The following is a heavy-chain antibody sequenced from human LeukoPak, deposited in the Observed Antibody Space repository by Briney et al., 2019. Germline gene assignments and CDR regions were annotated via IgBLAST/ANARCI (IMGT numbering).Heavy chain of an antibody. CDR3: AGESYVVGGNPYYYYYYMDV. V-gene: IGHV3-30-3*01. CDR1: GFTFSSYA. CDR2: ISYDGSNK. J-gene: IGHJ6*03. Sequence: PGRSLRLSCAASGFTFSSYAMHWVRQAPGKGLEWVAVISYDGSNKYYADSVKGRFTISRDNSKNTLYLQMNSLRAEDTAVYYCAGESYVVGGNPYYYYYYMDVWGKGTTVTVSS. D-gene: IGHD2-21*01.